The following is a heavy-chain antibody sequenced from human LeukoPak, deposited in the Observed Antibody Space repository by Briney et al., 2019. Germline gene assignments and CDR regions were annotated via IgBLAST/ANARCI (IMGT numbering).Heavy chain of an antibody. CDR2: ISSSGSIK. J-gene: IGHJ3*02. CDR1: GFTFSTYE. V-gene: IGHV3-48*03. D-gene: IGHD6-19*01. CDR3: ASPWRSSGWYAFDI. Sequence: HPGGSLRLSCAASGFTFSTYEMNWVRQAPGKGLEWISFISSSGSIKYYADSLKGRFTISRDNAKNSPYLQMNSLRAEDTAVYYCASPWRSSGWYAFDIWGQGTMVTVSS.